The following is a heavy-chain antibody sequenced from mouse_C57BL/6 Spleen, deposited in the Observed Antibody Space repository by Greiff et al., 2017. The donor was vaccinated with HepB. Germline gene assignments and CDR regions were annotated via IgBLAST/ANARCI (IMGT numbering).Heavy chain of an antibody. CDR3: ARDQGRGDMDY. Sequence: EVMLVESEGGLVQPGSSMKLSCTASGFTFSDYYMAWVRQVPEKGLEWVANINYDGSSTYYLDSLKSRFIISRDNAKNILYLQMSSLKSEDTATYYCARDQGRGDMDYWGQGTSVTVSS. V-gene: IGHV5-16*01. J-gene: IGHJ4*01. D-gene: IGHD3-2*02. CDR2: INYDGSST. CDR1: GFTFSDYY.